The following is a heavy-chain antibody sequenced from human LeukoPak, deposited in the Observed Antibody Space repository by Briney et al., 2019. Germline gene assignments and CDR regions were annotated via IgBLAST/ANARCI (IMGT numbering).Heavy chain of an antibody. CDR3: ARHRLYDYNNLDNWFDP. CDR2: ISSSSSTI. Sequence: HPGGSLRLSCAASGFTFSSYSMNWVRQAPGKGLEWVSYISSSSSTIYYADSVKGRFTISRDNAKNSLYLQMNSLRAEDTAVYYCARHRLYDYNNLDNWFDPWGQGALVTVSS. V-gene: IGHV3-48*01. D-gene: IGHD4-11*01. J-gene: IGHJ5*02. CDR1: GFTFSSYS.